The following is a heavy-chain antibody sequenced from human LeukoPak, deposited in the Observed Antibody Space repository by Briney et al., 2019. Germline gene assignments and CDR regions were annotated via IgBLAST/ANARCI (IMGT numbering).Heavy chain of an antibody. Sequence: GGSLRLSCASSGFSVSADFVSWVRQAPGKGLEWVSVIYSGDSAYYADSVRGRFTISRDTPRDIIYLQMNGLRAEDTAVYYCARVYSSSSGKNAFDIWGQGTMVTVSS. CDR1: GFSVSADF. V-gene: IGHV3-53*01. CDR3: ARVYSSSSGKNAFDI. D-gene: IGHD6-6*01. CDR2: IYSGDSA. J-gene: IGHJ3*02.